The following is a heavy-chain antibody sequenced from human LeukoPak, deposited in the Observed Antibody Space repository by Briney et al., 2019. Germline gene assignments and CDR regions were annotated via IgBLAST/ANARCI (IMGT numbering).Heavy chain of an antibody. CDR1: GGSFSGYY. V-gene: IGHV4-34*01. D-gene: IGHD4-17*01. J-gene: IGHJ6*03. Sequence: SETLSLTCAVYGGSFSGYYWSWIRQPPGKGLEWIGEINHSGSTNYNPSLKSRVTISVDTSKNQFSLKLSSVTAADTAVYYCARASTTVIYYYYYMDVWGKGTTVTVSS. CDR3: ARASTTVIYYYYYMDV. CDR2: INHSGST.